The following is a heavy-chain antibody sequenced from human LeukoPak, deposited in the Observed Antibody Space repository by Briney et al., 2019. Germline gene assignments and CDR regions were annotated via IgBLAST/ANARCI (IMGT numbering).Heavy chain of an antibody. CDR3: AKDPLYSSSWYSDY. V-gene: IGHV3-23*01. D-gene: IGHD6-13*01. Sequence: GGSLRLSCAASGFTFSSYAMSWVRQAPGKGLEWVSAISGSGGSTYYADSVKGRFTFSRDNSKNTLYLQMNSLRAEDTAVYYCAKDPLYSSSWYSDYWSQGTLVTVSS. J-gene: IGHJ4*02. CDR1: GFTFSSYA. CDR2: ISGSGGST.